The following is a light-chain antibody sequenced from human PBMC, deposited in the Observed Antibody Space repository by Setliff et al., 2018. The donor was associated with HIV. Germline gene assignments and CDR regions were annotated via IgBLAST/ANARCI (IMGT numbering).Light chain of an antibody. CDR3: VLYMGNGVSV. Sequence: QPVVTQEPSFSVSPGGTVTLTCGLRSGSVSTGHFPSWYQQTPGQTPRMLIYSTNTRSSGVPDRFSGSILGNRAALTITGAQADDECDYYCVLYMGNGVSVFGGGTKGTVL. J-gene: IGLJ3*02. V-gene: IGLV8-61*01. CDR1: SGSVSTGHF. CDR2: STN.